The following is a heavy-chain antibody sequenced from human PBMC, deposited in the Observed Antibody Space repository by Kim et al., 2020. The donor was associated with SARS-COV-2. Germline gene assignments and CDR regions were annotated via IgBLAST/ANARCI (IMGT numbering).Heavy chain of an antibody. J-gene: IGHJ4*02. Sequence: RTTSNPSLQIRVTMSVDMSKNQFSLKLSSVTAADTAVYYCASALGHWGQGTLVTVSS. V-gene: IGHV4-4*07. CDR3: ASALGH. CDR2: RT. D-gene: IGHD3-16*02.